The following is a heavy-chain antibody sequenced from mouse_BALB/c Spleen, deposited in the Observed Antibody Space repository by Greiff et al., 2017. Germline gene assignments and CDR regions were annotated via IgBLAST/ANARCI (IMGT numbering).Heavy chain of an antibody. CDR1: GFTFSSST. CDR2: ISNGGGST. D-gene: IGHD1-2*01. CDR3: SRQFTTATGMDD. J-gene: IGHJ4*01. Sequence: EVKLVESGGGLVQPGGSLKLSCAASGFTFSSSTMSWVRQTPATRLEWVAYISNGGGSTYYPDTVKGRFPISRDNAKNTLYLQMSSLKSEDTAMYDCSRQFTTATGMDDWGQGTAVTVSS. V-gene: IGHV5-12-2*01.